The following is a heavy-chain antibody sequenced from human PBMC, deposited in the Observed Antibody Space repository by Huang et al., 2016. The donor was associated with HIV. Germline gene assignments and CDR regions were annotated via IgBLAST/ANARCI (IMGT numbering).Heavy chain of an antibody. CDR3: AKDGRGSGTYYDYFEY. D-gene: IGHD1-26*01. CDR2: ISYDGSSK. V-gene: IGHV3-30*18. J-gene: IGHJ4*02. Sequence: QVQLVESGGGVVQPGRSLRLSCAAFGFTFNKFDMHWVRQAPGKGLEWVAIISYDGSSKYHADSVKCRFTISRDNSKNTVYLQRNSLRVEDTAVYYCAKDGRGSGTYYDYFEYWGQGTLVTVSS. CDR1: GFTFNKFD.